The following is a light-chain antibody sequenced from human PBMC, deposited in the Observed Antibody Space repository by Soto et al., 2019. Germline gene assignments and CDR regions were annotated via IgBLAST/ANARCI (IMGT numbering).Light chain of an antibody. CDR3: QQYTRGVT. CDR2: KVS. CDR1: QTVSPW. V-gene: IGKV1-5*03. Sequence: DIHMTQSPATLSASVGDRVTITCRASQTVSPWLAWYQQKPGAAPHLLIYKVSNLESGVPSRFSGSGSGADFTLAITGLQPDDFATYYCQQYTRGVTFGPGTKVEIK. J-gene: IGKJ1*01.